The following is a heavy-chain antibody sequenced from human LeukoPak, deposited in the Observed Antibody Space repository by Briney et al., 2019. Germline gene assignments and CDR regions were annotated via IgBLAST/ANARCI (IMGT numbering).Heavy chain of an antibody. Sequence: PGGSLRLSCSGSGFRFGGYALSWVRQAPGKGLEWVGFIRSKALYGTSEYAASVEGRFSISRDGSNTIVYLQMNSLKTEDTAVYFCVRESVRDYYFDFWGQGTLVAVSS. CDR1: GFRFGGYA. CDR3: VRESVRDYYFDF. D-gene: IGHD3-10*02. CDR2: IRSKALYGTS. V-gene: IGHV3-49*04. J-gene: IGHJ4*02.